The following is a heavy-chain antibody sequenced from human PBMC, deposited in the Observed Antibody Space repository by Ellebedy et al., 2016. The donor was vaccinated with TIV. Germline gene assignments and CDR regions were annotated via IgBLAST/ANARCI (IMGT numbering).Heavy chain of an antibody. CDR3: TRGRLEMATTFDY. Sequence: GEPLKISCTASGFTFGDYAMTWFRQAPGKGLEWVGFIRSKAFGGTTEYAASVKGRFTVSRDDSKSIAYLQMNSLKTEDTAVYYCTRGRLEMATTFDYWGQGTLVTVSS. J-gene: IGHJ4*02. V-gene: IGHV3-49*03. CDR2: IRSKAFGGTT. D-gene: IGHD5-24*01. CDR1: GFTFGDYA.